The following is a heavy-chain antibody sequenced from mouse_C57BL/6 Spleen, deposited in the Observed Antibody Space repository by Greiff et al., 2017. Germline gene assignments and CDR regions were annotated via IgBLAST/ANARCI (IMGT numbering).Heavy chain of an antibody. J-gene: IGHJ1*03. CDR1: GYTFTSYG. Sequence: QVQLQQSGAELARPGASVKLSCQASGYTFTSYGISWVKQRTGQGLEWIGEIYPRSGNTYYNEKFKGKATLTADKSSSTAYMELRSLTSEDSAVYFCARSQGDDYDNWYFDVWGTGTTVTVSS. D-gene: IGHD2-4*01. V-gene: IGHV1-81*01. CDR2: IYPRSGNT. CDR3: ARSQGDDYDNWYFDV.